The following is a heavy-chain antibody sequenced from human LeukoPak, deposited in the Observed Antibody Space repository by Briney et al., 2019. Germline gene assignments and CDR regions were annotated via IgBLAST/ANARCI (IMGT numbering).Heavy chain of an antibody. Sequence: PGGSLRLSCAASGFTFSSYSMNWVRQAPGKGLEWVSYISSSSSTIYYADSVKGRFTISRDNAKNSLYLQMNSLRAEDTAVYYCARDVGYCSSTSCRNWFDPWGQGTLVTVSS. CDR2: ISSSSSTI. J-gene: IGHJ5*02. V-gene: IGHV3-48*01. CDR1: GFTFSSYS. D-gene: IGHD2-2*01. CDR3: ARDVGYCSSTSCRNWFDP.